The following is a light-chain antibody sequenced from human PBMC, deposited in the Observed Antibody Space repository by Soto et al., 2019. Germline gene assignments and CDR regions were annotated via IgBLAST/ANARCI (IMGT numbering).Light chain of an antibody. CDR1: QSLLHSNGYNY. CDR3: MQALQTPSST. Sequence: DIVMTQSPLSLPVTPGEPASISCRSSQSLLHSNGYNYLDWYLQKPGQSPQLLIYLGSNRAPGVPDRFGGSGSGTDFTLKISRVEAEDVGVHYCMQALQTPSSTFGQGTRLEIK. J-gene: IGKJ5*01. CDR2: LGS. V-gene: IGKV2-28*01.